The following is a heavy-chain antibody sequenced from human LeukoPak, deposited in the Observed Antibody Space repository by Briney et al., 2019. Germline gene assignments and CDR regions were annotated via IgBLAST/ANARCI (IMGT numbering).Heavy chain of an antibody. CDR2: ISGSGGST. CDR3: AKAAEMATIKNYFDY. J-gene: IGHJ4*02. CDR1: GFTFSSYA. V-gene: IGHV3-23*01. Sequence: GGSLRLSCAASGFTFSSYAMSWVRQAPGKGLEWVSAISGSGGSTYYADSVKGRFTISRDNSKNTVYLQMNSLRSEDAAVYYCAKAAEMATIKNYFDYWGQGTLVTVSS. D-gene: IGHD5-24*01.